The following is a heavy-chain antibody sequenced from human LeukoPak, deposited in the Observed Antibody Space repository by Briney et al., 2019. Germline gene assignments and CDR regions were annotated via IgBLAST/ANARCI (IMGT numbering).Heavy chain of an antibody. V-gene: IGHV3-21*01. J-gene: IGHJ4*02. CDR3: AREYDFWGGYADY. CDR2: ISSSSSYI. CDR1: GFTFSSYS. Sequence: GGSLRLSCAASGFTFSSYSMNWVRQAPGKGLEWVSSISSSSSYIYYADSVEGRFTISRDNAKNSLYLQMNSLRAEDTAVYYCAREYDFWGGYADYWGQGTLVTVSS. D-gene: IGHD3/OR15-3a*01.